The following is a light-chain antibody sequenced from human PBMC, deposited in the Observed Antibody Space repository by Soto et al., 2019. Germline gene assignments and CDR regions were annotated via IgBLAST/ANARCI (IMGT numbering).Light chain of an antibody. CDR1: SSNIGTNA. J-gene: IGLJ1*01. V-gene: IGLV1-44*01. CDR2: NNN. Sequence: QSVLTQPPSASGTPGQSVTISCSGGSSNIGTNAVNWYQQLPGTAPKLLIYNNNQRPSGVPDRFSGSKSGTSASLAISGLQSEEEADYYCAAWDDSLNGYVFGTGTKLTVL. CDR3: AAWDDSLNGYV.